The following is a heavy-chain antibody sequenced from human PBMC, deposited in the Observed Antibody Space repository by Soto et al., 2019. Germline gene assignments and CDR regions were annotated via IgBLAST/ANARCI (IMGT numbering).Heavy chain of an antibody. CDR2: INHSGST. V-gene: IGHV4-34*01. D-gene: IGHD3-16*01. J-gene: IGHJ6*03. CDR3: AREGALLLSRRPFDYYYMDV. Sequence: PSETLSLTCAVYGGSFSGYYWSWIRQPPGKGLEWIGEINHSGSTNYNPSLKSRVTISVDTSKNQFSLKLSSVTAADTAVYYCAREGALLLSRRPFDYYYMDVWGKGTTVTVSS. CDR1: GGSFSGYY.